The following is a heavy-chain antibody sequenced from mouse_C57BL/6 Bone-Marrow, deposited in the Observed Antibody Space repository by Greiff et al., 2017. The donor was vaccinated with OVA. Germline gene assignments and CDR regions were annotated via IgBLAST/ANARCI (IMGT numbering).Heavy chain of an antibody. CDR1: GYTFTDYE. J-gene: IGHJ1*03. D-gene: IGHD2-2*01. V-gene: IGHV1-15*01. Sequence: QVQLQQSGAELVRPGASVTLSCKASGYTFTDYEMHWVKQTPVHGLEWIGAIDPETGGTAYNQKFKGKAILTADKSSSTAYMELRSLTSEDSAVYYCTRGVTRYFDVWSTGTTVTVAS. CDR2: IDPETGGT. CDR3: TRGVTRYFDV.